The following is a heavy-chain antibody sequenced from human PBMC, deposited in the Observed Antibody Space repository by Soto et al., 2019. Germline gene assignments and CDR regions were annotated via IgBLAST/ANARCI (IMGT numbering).Heavy chain of an antibody. Sequence: VQLVESGGGVVQPGRSLRLSCAASGFTFSSYGMHWVRQAPGKGLEWVAVISYDGSNKYYADSVKGRFTISRDNSKNTLTLERNCLRAEDTAVYYCAKEVEPSHTIIVVINNYYYYGMDVWGQGTTVTVSS. CDR2: ISYDGSNK. D-gene: IGHD3-22*01. CDR1: GFTFSSYG. CDR3: AKEVEPSHTIIVVINNYYYYGMDV. J-gene: IGHJ6*02. V-gene: IGHV3-30*18.